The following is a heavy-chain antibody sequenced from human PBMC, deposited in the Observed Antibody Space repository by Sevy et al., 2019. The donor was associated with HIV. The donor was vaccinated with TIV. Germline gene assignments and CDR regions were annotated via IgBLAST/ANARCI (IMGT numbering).Heavy chain of an antibody. J-gene: IGHJ4*02. D-gene: IGHD5-18*01. Sequence: GGSLRLSCAASGFTFSSYWMSWVRQAPGKGLEWVATMKEDGSERNYVDCVKGRFTISRDNAKNSRYLQMNSLRAEDTAVYYCVREGVGGYSYSLDCWGQGTLVTVSS. V-gene: IGHV3-7*01. CDR2: MKEDGSER. CDR1: GFTFSSYW. CDR3: VREGVGGYSYSLDC.